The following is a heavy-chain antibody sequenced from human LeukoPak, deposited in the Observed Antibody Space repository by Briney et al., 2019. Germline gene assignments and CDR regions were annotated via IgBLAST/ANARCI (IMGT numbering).Heavy chain of an antibody. CDR1: GFTFSSYE. J-gene: IGHJ4*02. CDR3: ARNSYGDY. CDR2: ISSGGSTI. D-gene: IGHD5-18*01. Sequence: PGGSLRLSCAASGFTFSSYEMNWVRQAPGKGLEWVSYISSGGSTIYHADSVKGRFTISRDNAKNSLYLQMNSLRAEDTAVYYCARNSYGDYWGQGTLVTVSS. V-gene: IGHV3-48*03.